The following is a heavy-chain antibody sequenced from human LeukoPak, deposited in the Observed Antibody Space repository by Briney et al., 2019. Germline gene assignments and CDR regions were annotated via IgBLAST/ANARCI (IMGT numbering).Heavy chain of an antibody. J-gene: IGHJ5*02. V-gene: IGHV4-31*02. CDR1: GFTFSSYA. Sequence: LRLSCAASGFTFSSYAMSWIRQHPGKGLEWIGYIYYSGSTYYNPSLKSRVTISVDTSKNQFSLKLSSVTAADTAVYYCARAPQYCSGGSCYSLVSAFNNWFDPWGQGTLVTVSS. CDR3: ARAPQYCSGGSCYSLVSAFNNWFDP. CDR2: IYYSGST. D-gene: IGHD2-15*01.